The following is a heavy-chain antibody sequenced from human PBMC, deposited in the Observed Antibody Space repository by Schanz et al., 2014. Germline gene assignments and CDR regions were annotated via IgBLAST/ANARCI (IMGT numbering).Heavy chain of an antibody. Sequence: EVQLLESGGGLVQPGGSLRLSCVASGFTFSSYAMSWVRQAPGKGLEWVSGISDNGISTYYADSVKGRFSISRENSKSIRYLQMNSLRAEDTAVYYCAKAGSGWSTAGYYYWGQGTLVAVSS. D-gene: IGHD6-19*01. J-gene: IGHJ4*02. V-gene: IGHV3-23*01. CDR2: ISDNGIST. CDR1: GFTFSSYA. CDR3: AKAGSGWSTAGYYY.